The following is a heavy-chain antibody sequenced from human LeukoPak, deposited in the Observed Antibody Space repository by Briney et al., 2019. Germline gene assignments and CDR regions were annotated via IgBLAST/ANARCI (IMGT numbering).Heavy chain of an antibody. CDR2: INSGGGST. V-gene: IGHV3-74*01. Sequence: QPGGSLRLTCTASAFTFSSYWMHWVRQAPGKGLVWVSHINSGGGSTSYADSVKGRFTISRDNAKNTLYLQMNSLRAEDTAVYYCARDRYSSAWYEEWGQGTLVTVSS. CDR1: AFTFSSYW. D-gene: IGHD6-19*01. J-gene: IGHJ4*02. CDR3: ARDRYSSAWYEE.